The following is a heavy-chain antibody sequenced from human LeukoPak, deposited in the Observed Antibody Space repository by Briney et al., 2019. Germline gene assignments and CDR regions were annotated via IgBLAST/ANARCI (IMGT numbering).Heavy chain of an antibody. CDR1: GYSFTSYW. CDR2: IYPGDSDT. J-gene: IGHJ4*02. CDR3: ARLETLKLRSIAVAGEIFDY. D-gene: IGHD6-19*01. Sequence: HGESLKISCKGSGYSFTSYWIGWVRQMPGKGLEWMGIIYPGDSDTRYSPSFQGQVTISADKSISTAYLQWSSLKASDTAMYYCARLETLKLRSIAVAGEIFDYWGQGTLVTVSS. V-gene: IGHV5-51*01.